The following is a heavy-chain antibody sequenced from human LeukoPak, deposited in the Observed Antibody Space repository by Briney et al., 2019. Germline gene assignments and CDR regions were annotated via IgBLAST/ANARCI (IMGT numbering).Heavy chain of an antibody. CDR1: GYSISSGYY. CDR2: IYYSGSA. D-gene: IGHD3-10*01. J-gene: IGHJ4*02. CDR3: ARDNYYGSGNYFFDY. V-gene: IGHV4-38-2*02. Sequence: SETLSLTCTVSGYSISSGYYWGWIRQPPGKGLEWIGSIYYSGSAYYNPSLKSRVTISVDTSKNQFSLKLSSVTAADTAVYYCARDNYYGSGNYFFDYWGQGTLVTVSS.